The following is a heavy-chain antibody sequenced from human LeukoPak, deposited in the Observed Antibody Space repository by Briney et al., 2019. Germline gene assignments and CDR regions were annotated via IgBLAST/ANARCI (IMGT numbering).Heavy chain of an antibody. V-gene: IGHV3-23*01. Sequence: GGSLRLSCAASGFTFSTYAITWVRQGPGKGLEWVSAIRPDGDRTYYTDSVRGRFTISRGNSRDTVYLQVNSLRVEDTAVYYCAREQSGTRGWYTVDYWGQGTLVTVSS. CDR3: AREQSGTRGWYTVDY. CDR2: IRPDGDRT. D-gene: IGHD6-19*01. CDR1: GFTFSTYA. J-gene: IGHJ4*02.